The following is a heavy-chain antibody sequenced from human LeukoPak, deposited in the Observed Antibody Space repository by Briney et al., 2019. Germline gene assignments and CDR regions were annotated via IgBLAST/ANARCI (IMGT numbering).Heavy chain of an antibody. CDR1: GGSISSYY. V-gene: IGHV4-59*01. CDR2: IYYSGST. J-gene: IGHJ4*02. Sequence: SETLSLTCTVSGGSISSYYWSWIRQPPGKGLEWIGYIYYSGSTNYNPSLKSRATISVDTSKNQFSLKLSSVTAADTAVYYCARSWTRYTPDYWGQGTLVTVSS. D-gene: IGHD6-13*01. CDR3: ARSWTRYTPDY.